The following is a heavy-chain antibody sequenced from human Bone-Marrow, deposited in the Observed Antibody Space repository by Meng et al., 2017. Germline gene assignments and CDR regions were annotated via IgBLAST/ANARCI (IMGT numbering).Heavy chain of an antibody. CDR1: GFTFSAYS. D-gene: IGHD2-15*01. V-gene: IGHV3-21*01. CDR2: ISSSSDYI. Sequence: GESLKISCAASGFTFSAYSMNWVRHAPGKGLEWVSSISSSSDYIFYADSMKGRFTISRDNAKNSLYMHMNSLTAEDTAVYYCARDLYCSGDNCYYYYFEHWGQGTLVTVSS. CDR3: ARDLYCSGDNCYYYYFEH. J-gene: IGHJ4*02.